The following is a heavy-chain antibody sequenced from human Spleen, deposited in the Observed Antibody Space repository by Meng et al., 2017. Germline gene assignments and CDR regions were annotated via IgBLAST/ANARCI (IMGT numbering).Heavy chain of an antibody. CDR1: GYTLTELS. V-gene: IGHV1-24*01. CDR2: FDPEDGET. D-gene: IGHD3-16*01. J-gene: IGHJ3*02. Sequence: ASVKVSCKVSGYTLTELSMHWVRQAPGKGLEWMGGFDPEDGETIYAQKFQGRVTMTEDTSTDTAYMELSSLRSDDTAVYYCARDFIRDYVWGSSTRIDAFDIWGQGTMVTVSS. CDR3: ARDFIRDYVWGSSTRIDAFDI.